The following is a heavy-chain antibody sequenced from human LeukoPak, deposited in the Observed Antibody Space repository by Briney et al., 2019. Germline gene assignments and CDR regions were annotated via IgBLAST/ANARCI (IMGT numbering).Heavy chain of an antibody. CDR3: AKAGLVLLWFGELSSY. D-gene: IGHD3-10*01. CDR1: GFTFSSYG. J-gene: IGHJ4*02. V-gene: IGHV3-23*01. Sequence: GGSLRLSCAASGFTFSSYGMSWVRQAPGKGLEWVSAISGSGGSTYYADSVKGRFTISRDSSKNTLYLQMNSLRAEDTAVYYCAKAGLVLLWFGELSSYWGQGTLVAVSS. CDR2: ISGSGGST.